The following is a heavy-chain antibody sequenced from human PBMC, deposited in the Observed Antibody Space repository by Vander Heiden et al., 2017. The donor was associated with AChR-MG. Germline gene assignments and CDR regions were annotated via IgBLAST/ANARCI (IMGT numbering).Heavy chain of an antibody. V-gene: IGHV1-8*01. Sequence: QVQLVQSGAEVKKPGVSVKVSCKASGYTFTNYDINWVRQATGQGLEWMGWLKPNSGDTGYARKFQGRVTMTRNTSISTAYMELSSLRSEDTAVYYCAQRGDSSGGAFDIWGQGTMVTVSS. D-gene: IGHD6-25*01. CDR2: LKPNSGDT. CDR1: GYTFTNYD. J-gene: IGHJ3*02. CDR3: AQRGDSSGGAFDI.